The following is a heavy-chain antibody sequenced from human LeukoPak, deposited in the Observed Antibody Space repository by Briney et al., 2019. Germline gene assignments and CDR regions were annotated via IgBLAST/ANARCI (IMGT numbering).Heavy chain of an antibody. J-gene: IGHJ5*02. CDR2: IYTSGST. V-gene: IGHV4-38-2*02. CDR3: ARDTYGDP. D-gene: IGHD4-17*01. CDR1: GYSISSGYY. Sequence: SETLSLTCTVSGYSISSGYYWGWIRQPPGKGLEWIGRIYTSGSTNYNPSLKSRVTMSVDTSKNQFSLKLSSVTAADTAVYYCARDTYGDPWGQGTLVTVSS.